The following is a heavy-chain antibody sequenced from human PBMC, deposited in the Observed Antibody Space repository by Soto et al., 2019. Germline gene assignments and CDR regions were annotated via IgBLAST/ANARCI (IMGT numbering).Heavy chain of an antibody. CDR1: GFTFGKSA. Sequence: GGSLRLSCAASGFTFGKSAMTWVRHTPGQGLQYVSSITDSGKSTYYTDCVRGRFIISRDNSKNILFLQMNSLRAEDTAVYYCAKDVDIVVVVAATKTTGDVGWFDPWGQGTLVTVSS. V-gene: IGHV3-23*01. CDR2: ITDSGKST. CDR3: AKDVDIVVVVAATKTTGDVGWFDP. D-gene: IGHD2-15*01. J-gene: IGHJ5*02.